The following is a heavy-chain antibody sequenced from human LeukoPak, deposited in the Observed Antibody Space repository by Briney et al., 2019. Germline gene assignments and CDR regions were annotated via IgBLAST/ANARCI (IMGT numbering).Heavy chain of an antibody. D-gene: IGHD2-15*01. CDR2: ISNDARNT. CDR1: GFTFGDYG. Sequence: GRSLRLSCAASGFTFGDYGMQWVRQAPGKGLEWVSFISNDARNTIYGDSVRGRFTISRDNSKNTLYLQMNSLRAEDTAVYYCAKDDGDIVVVVAATLEDSYYYGMDVWGQGTTVTVSS. CDR3: AKDDGDIVVVVAATLEDSYYYGMDV. J-gene: IGHJ6*02. V-gene: IGHV3-30*18.